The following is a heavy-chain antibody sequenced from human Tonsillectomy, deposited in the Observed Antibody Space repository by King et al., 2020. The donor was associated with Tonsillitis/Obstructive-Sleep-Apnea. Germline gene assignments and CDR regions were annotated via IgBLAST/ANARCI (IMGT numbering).Heavy chain of an antibody. D-gene: IGHD4-17*01. Sequence: VQLVESGGGLVKPGGSLRLSCAASGFTFSDYYMSWIRQAPGKGLEWVSYISTSSSYTNYADSVKGRFTISRDNAKNSLYLQMNSLRAEDTAEYYCARSTSDSGGDYYYYMDVWGKGTTVTVSS. CDR3: ARSTSDSGGDYYYYMDV. V-gene: IGHV3-11*05. CDR1: GFTFSDYY. CDR2: ISTSSSYT. J-gene: IGHJ6*03.